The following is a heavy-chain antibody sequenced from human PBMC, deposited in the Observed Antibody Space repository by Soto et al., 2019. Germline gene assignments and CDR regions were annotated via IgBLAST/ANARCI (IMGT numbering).Heavy chain of an antibody. CDR2: IYYSGST. CDR3: ARHKVQDYGDCD. D-gene: IGHD4-17*01. V-gene: IGHV4-39*01. CDR1: GGSISSSSYY. J-gene: IGHJ4*02. Sequence: SETLSLTCTVSGGSISSSSYYWGWIRQPPGKGLEWIGSIYYSGSTYYNPSLKSRVTISVDTSKNQFSLKLSSVTAADTAVYYCARHKVQDYGDCDWGQGTLVTVSS.